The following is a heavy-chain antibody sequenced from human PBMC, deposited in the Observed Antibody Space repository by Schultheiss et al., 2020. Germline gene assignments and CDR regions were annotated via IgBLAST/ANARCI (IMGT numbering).Heavy chain of an antibody. CDR1: GGSISSGGYY. V-gene: IGHV4-31*03. D-gene: IGHD2-8*02. J-gene: IGHJ4*02. Sequence: SETLSLTCTVSGGSISSGGYYWSWIRQHPGKGLEWIGYMYYSGSTYYNPSLKSRVAISVDTSKNQLSLKLSSVTAADTAFYYCARAPSRYTGFDYWGQGTLVTVSS. CDR2: MYYSGST. CDR3: ARAPSRYTGFDY.